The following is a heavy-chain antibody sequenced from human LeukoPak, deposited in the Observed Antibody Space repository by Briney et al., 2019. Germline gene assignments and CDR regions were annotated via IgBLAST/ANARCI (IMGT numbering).Heavy chain of an antibody. V-gene: IGHV3-30-3*01. D-gene: IGHD4-23*01. J-gene: IGHJ4*02. CDR2: ISYDGSNK. Sequence: TPSLTCAVSGGSISSSNWWSWVRQAPGKGLEWVAVISYDGSNKYYADSVKGRFTISRDNSKNTLYLQMNSLRAEDTAVYYCARDGYGGNAYFDYWGQGTLVTVSS. CDR1: GGSISSSN. CDR3: ARDGYGGNAYFDY.